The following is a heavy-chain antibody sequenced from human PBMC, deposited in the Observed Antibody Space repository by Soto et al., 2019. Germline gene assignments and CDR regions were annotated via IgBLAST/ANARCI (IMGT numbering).Heavy chain of an antibody. V-gene: IGHV3-23*01. CDR1: GFTFSSYA. J-gene: IGHJ2*01. Sequence: GGSLRLSCAASGFTFSSYAMSWVRQAPGKGLEWVSAISGSGGSTYYADSVKGRFTISRDNSKNTLYLQMNSLKAEDTAVYYCAKLRSTNPSQITSVGDYDYIWGSYRYPGQYWYFDLWGRGTLVTVSS. CDR2: ISGSGGST. CDR3: AKLRSTNPSQITSVGDYDYIWGSYRYPGQYWYFDL. D-gene: IGHD3-16*02.